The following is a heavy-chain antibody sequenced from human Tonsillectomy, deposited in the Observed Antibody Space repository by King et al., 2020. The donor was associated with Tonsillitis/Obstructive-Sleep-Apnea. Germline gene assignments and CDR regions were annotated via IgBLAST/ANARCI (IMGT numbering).Heavy chain of an antibody. J-gene: IGHJ3*02. V-gene: IGHV3-30*04. CDR1: GFTFSSYA. Sequence: QVQLVESGGGVVQPGRSLRLSCAASGFTFSSYAMHWVRQAPGKGLEWVALMSYDGSDKYYADSVKGRFTISRDNSKKTLYLQMNSLRAEDTAVYYCARGRGAYSGSSQSPFDIWGQGTMVTVSS. CDR3: ARGRGAYSGSSQSPFDI. CDR2: MSYDGSDK. D-gene: IGHD6-6*01.